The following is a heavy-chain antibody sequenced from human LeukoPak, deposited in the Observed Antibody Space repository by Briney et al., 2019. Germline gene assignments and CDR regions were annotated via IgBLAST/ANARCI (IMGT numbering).Heavy chain of an antibody. CDR2: IKFDGSET. V-gene: IGHV3-7*01. CDR1: GFTFSTYW. Sequence: GGSLRLSCAASGFTFSTYWMNWVRQSPGKGLEWVAKIKFDGSETFYVDSAKGRFTISRDDAKNLLYLQMNTLRAEDTAVYYCARDPHTIFGVVTPDAFDIWGQGTMVTVSS. D-gene: IGHD3-3*01. J-gene: IGHJ3*02. CDR3: ARDPHTIFGVVTPDAFDI.